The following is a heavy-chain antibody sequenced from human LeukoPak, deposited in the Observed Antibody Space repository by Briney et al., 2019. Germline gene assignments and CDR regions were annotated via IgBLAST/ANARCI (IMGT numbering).Heavy chain of an antibody. J-gene: IGHJ5*02. D-gene: IGHD3-16*01. CDR2: ISDSGSDQ. CDR3: AKPAYYARPQFAP. V-gene: IGHV3-23*01. Sequence: GRSLILSFAASGFTFSTDAMSWFRQAPGKWLESVSTISDSGSDQYYADSVKGRFTISRDNSKNTLYLQMKTLTAEDTALYYCAKPAYYARPQFAPWGQGTLVTVSS. CDR1: GFTFSTDA.